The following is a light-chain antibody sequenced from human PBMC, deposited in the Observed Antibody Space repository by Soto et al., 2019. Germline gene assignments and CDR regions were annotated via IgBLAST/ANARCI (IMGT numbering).Light chain of an antibody. V-gene: IGKV1-12*01. CDR1: QDILSW. J-gene: IGKJ3*01. Sequence: DIQMTQSPSSVSASVGDRVTITCRASQDILSWLAWYQQKPGEAPRLLIYASSNLQSGVPSRFSGSGSGTDFTLTSSSQQPEDFATYYCQQANSFPIPFGPGTRLDIK. CDR3: QQANSFPIP. CDR2: ASS.